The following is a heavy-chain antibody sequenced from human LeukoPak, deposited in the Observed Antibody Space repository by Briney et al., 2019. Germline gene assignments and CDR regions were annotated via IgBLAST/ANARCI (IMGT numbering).Heavy chain of an antibody. V-gene: IGHV4-59*01. CDR3: ARVRGDFETD. CDR2: RYYSGST. D-gene: IGHD3-16*01. J-gene: IGHJ1*01. CDR1: GGSISSYY. Sequence: SETLSLTCSVSGGSISSYYWTWIRQPPGRGLEWIGYRYYSGSTTYNPSLKSRVTISVDTSKSQFSLKLISVTAADTAIYYCARVRGDFETDWGQGTLVTVSS.